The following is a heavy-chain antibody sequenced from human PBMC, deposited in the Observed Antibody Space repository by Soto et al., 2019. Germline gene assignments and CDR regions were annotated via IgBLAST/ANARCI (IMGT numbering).Heavy chain of an antibody. CDR2: IIPILGIA. Sequence: QVQLVQSGAEVKKPGSSVKVSCKASGGTFSSYTISWVRQAPGQGLEWMGRIIPILGIANYAQKFQGRVTINADKSTSTAYMELRSLRSEDTAVYYCARDKEYDYWGQGTLVTVSS. J-gene: IGHJ4*02. CDR1: GGTFSSYT. V-gene: IGHV1-69*08. D-gene: IGHD2-2*01. CDR3: ARDKEYDY.